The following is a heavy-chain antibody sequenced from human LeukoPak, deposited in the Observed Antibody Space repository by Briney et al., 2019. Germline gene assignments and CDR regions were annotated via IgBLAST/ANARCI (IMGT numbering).Heavy chain of an antibody. CDR1: GGSISRSPYY. V-gene: IGHV4-39*07. Sequence: PSETLSLTCTVSGGSISRSPYYWGWIRQPPGKGLEWIGNIYYSGSTYYNPSLKSRVAISVDKSENHISLKLTSVTAADAAVYYCAREGGPYRPLDYSGQGTLVSVSS. CDR3: AREGGPYRPLDY. CDR2: IYYSGST. J-gene: IGHJ4*02.